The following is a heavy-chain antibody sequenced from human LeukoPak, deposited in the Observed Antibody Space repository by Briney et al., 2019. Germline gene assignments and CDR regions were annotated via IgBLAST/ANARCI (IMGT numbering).Heavy chain of an antibody. CDR3: AKDRTVAAGTLYFFDC. J-gene: IGHJ4*02. V-gene: IGHV3-23*01. D-gene: IGHD6-13*01. CDR1: GFTFSSYA. CDR2: ISGSGDNT. Sequence: PGGSMRLSCAASGFTFSSYAMTWIRQAPGKGLEWVSAISGSGDNTYYADSVKGRFTISRDNSKNTLYLRMNSLRAEDTAVYHCAKDRTVAAGTLYFFDCWGQGTLVTVSS.